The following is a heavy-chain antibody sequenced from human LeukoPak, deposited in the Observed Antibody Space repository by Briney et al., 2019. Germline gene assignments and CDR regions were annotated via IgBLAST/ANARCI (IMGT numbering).Heavy chain of an antibody. V-gene: IGHV3-30*14. D-gene: IGHD4-17*01. CDR1: GFTFSSYA. CDR3: ARESRYGDYPREDY. J-gene: IGHJ4*02. CDR2: ISYDGSNK. Sequence: PGRSLRLSCAASGFTFSSYAMHWVRQAPGKGLEWVAVISYDGSNKYYADSVKGRFTISRDNSKNTLYLQMNSLRAEDTAVYYCARESRYGDYPREDYWGQGTLVTVSS.